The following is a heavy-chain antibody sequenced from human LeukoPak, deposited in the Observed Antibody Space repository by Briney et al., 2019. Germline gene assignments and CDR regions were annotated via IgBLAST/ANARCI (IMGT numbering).Heavy chain of an antibody. CDR1: GFTFSSYW. D-gene: IGHD3-22*01. CDR2: INSDGSST. V-gene: IGHV3-74*01. CDR3: VKGSGSSGYYPLNY. J-gene: IGHJ4*02. Sequence: GGSLRLSCAASGFTFSSYWMHWVRQAPGKGLVWVSRINSDGSSTSYADSVKGRFTISRDNAKNTLYLQMSSLRVEDTAVYYCVKGSGSSGYYPLNYWGQGTLVTVSS.